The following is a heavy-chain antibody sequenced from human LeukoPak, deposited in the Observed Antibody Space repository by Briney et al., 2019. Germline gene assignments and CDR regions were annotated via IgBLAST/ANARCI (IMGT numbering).Heavy chain of an antibody. CDR2: IYYSGST. J-gene: IGHJ4*02. CDR1: GGSISSSSYY. V-gene: IGHV4-39*07. Sequence: SETLSLTCTVSGGSISSSSYYWGWIRQPPGKGLEWIGSIYYSGSTYYNPSLKSRVTISVDTSKNQFSLKLSSVTAADTAVYYCARWNYSRGWYGVDYWGQEPLVTVSS. CDR3: ARWNYSRGWYGVDY. D-gene: IGHD6-19*01.